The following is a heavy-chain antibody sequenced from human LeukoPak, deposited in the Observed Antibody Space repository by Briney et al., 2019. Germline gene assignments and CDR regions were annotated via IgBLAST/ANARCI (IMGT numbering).Heavy chain of an antibody. CDR1: GFTFSSYA. CDR2: ISYDGNNK. J-gene: IGHJ4*02. Sequence: GGSLRLSCAASGFTFSSYAMHWVRQAPGKGLEWVAVISYDGNNKYYADSVKGRFTISRDNSKNTLYLQMNSLRAEDTAVYYCARDWSSDYGDSLDYWGQGTLVTVSS. V-gene: IGHV3-30-3*01. D-gene: IGHD4-17*01. CDR3: ARDWSSDYGDSLDY.